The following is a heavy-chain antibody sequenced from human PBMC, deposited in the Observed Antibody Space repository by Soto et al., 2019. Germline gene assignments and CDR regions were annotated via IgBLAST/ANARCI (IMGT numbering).Heavy chain of an antibody. CDR2: IYYSGST. Sequence: ETLSLTCTVSGGSISSSSYYWGWIRQPPGKGLEWIGSIYYSGSTYYNPSLKSRVTISVDTSKNQFSLKLSSVTAADTAVYYCAIPPPYSSTNYYYGMDVWGQGTTVTVSS. D-gene: IGHD6-13*01. CDR1: GGSISSSSYY. J-gene: IGHJ6*02. CDR3: AIPPPYSSTNYYYGMDV. V-gene: IGHV4-39*01.